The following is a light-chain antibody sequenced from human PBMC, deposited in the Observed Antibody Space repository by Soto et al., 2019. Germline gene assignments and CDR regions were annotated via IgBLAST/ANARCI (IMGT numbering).Light chain of an antibody. CDR1: QSVSTN. CDR3: QQYNNWPRT. V-gene: IGKV3-15*01. CDR2: GAS. Sequence: EILMTQSPATLSVSTGERATLSCRASQSVSTNLAWYQQKPGQAPRLLIYGASTRATGIPARFRGSGSGTEFTLTISSLQSEDFAVYYCQQYNNWPRTFGQGTKVEIK. J-gene: IGKJ1*01.